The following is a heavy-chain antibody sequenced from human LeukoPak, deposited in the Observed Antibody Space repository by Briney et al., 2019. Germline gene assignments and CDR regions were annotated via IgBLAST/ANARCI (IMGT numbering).Heavy chain of an antibody. CDR3: ARSWFSSGPADY. D-gene: IGHD6-13*01. Sequence: SETLSLTCTVSGDSISSSSYYWGWIRQPPGKGLEWIGSIFHSGSTYYNPSLRSRVTISVDTSKNQFSLKLTSVTAADTAVYYCARSWFSSGPADYWGQGTLVTVSS. CDR1: GDSISSSSYY. V-gene: IGHV4-39*01. J-gene: IGHJ4*02. CDR2: IFHSGST.